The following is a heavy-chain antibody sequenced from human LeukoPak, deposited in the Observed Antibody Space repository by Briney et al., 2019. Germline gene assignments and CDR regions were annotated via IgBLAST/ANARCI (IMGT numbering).Heavy chain of an antibody. V-gene: IGHV3-23*01. CDR2: ISGSGGST. D-gene: IGHD1-26*01. CDR3: AKAVSGNYIKGFDY. Sequence: GGSLRLSCAASGFTFSSYTMNWVRQAPGKGLEWVSAISGSGGSTYYADSVKGRFTISRDNSKNTLYLQMNSLRAEDTAVYYCAKAVSGNYIKGFDYWGQGILVTVSS. J-gene: IGHJ4*02. CDR1: GFTFSSYT.